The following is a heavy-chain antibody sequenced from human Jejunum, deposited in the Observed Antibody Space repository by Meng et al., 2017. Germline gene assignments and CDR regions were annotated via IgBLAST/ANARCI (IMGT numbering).Heavy chain of an antibody. CDR2: SNTSVGYT. CDR3: ARASRVLGGFDY. V-gene: IGHV1-46*01. Sequence: VHLVQAWAEVEKPGASVKVSCKASGYTLTNYCMHWVRQAPGQGLEWMGISNTSVGYTSHAQKFQGRVTMTRDTSTSTVHMEVSSLGSADTAVYYCARASRVLGGFDYWGQGTLVTVSS. D-gene: IGHD3-16*01. J-gene: IGHJ4*02. CDR1: GYTLTNYC.